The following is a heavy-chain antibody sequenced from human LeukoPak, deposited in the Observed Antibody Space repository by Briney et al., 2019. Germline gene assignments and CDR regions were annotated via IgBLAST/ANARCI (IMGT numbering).Heavy chain of an antibody. CDR3: ATAELWGGYELPNL. Sequence: GSVKVSCKVSGYTLTEFSMHWVRQAPGKGLEWMGGIDTEDGETIYAQKFQGRVTMTEDTSTDTAYMELSSLRSEDTAVYYCATAELWGGYELPNLWGQGTLVTVSS. CDR2: IDTEDGET. CDR1: GYTLTEFS. V-gene: IGHV1-24*01. D-gene: IGHD5-12*01. J-gene: IGHJ5*02.